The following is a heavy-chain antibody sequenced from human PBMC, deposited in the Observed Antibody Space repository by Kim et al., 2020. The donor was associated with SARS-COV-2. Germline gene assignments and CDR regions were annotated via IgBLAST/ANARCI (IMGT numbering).Heavy chain of an antibody. CDR3: ARDPSPTLLEPRHFDY. Sequence: KPQGRVTMTTDTSTSTAYMELRSLRSDDTAVYYCARDPSPTLLEPRHFDYWGQGTLVTVSS. V-gene: IGHV1-18*01. J-gene: IGHJ4*02. D-gene: IGHD2-15*01.